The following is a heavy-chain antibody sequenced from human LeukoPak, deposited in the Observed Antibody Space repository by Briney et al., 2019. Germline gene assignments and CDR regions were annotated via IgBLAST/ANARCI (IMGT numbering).Heavy chain of an antibody. CDR1: GFTFSNYA. J-gene: IGHJ4*02. CDR3: AKSTMVIQAALRY. D-gene: IGHD3-10*01. V-gene: IGHV3-23*01. CDR2: ISGSGGST. Sequence: EGSLRLSCAASGFTFSNYAMSWVRQAPGKGLEWVSAISGSGGSTYYADSVKGRFTISRDNSKNTLYLQMNSLRAEDTAVYYCAKSTMVIQAALRYWGQGTLVTVSS.